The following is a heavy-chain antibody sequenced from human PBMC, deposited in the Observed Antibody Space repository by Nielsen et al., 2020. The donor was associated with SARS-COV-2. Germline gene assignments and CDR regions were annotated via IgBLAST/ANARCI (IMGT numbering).Heavy chain of an antibody. J-gene: IGHJ4*02. CDR3: ARLWSGYYPTYYFDY. V-gene: IGHV3-21*01. CDR2: ISSSSSYI. D-gene: IGHD3-3*01. CDR1: GFTFSSYS. Sequence: GGSLRLSCAASGFTFSSYSMNWVRQAPGKGLEWVSSISSSSSYIYYADSVKGRFTISRDNAKNSLYLQMNSLRAEDTAVYYCARLWSGYYPTYYFDYWGQGTLVTVSS.